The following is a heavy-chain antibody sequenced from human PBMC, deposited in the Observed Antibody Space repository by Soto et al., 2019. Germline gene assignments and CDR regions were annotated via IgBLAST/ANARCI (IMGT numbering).Heavy chain of an antibody. Sequence: EVQLVESGGGLVQPGGSLRLSCAASGFTLSGRSMHWVRQAPGKGLVWVSGIDNAGTDSTYADSGKDRFTSSRDNAENMLYRQMTSLRVEATAVCYCARGWFGPDVWGKGTPVTVSS. D-gene: IGHD3-10*01. CDR2: IDNAGTDS. CDR1: GFTLSGRS. V-gene: IGHV3-74*01. CDR3: ARGWFGPDV. J-gene: IGHJ6*04.